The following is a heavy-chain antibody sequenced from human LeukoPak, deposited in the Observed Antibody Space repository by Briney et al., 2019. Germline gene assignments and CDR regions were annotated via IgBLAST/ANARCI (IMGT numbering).Heavy chain of an antibody. CDR2: ISGSGGST. Sequence: AGGSLRLSCAASGFTFSSYAMSWVRQAPGKGLEWVSAISGSGGSTYYADSVKGRFTISRDNSKNTLYLQMNSLRAEDTAVYYCATPLGGSYGDWYFDLWGRGTLVTVSS. CDR3: ATPLGGSYGDWYFDL. CDR1: GFTFSSYA. J-gene: IGHJ2*01. V-gene: IGHV3-23*01. D-gene: IGHD1-26*01.